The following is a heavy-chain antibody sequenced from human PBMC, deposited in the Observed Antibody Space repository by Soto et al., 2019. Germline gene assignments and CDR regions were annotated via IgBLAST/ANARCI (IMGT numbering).Heavy chain of an antibody. Sequence: ASVKVSCKASGYTFTSYGISWVRQAPGQGLEWMGWISAHNGNTNYAQKLQGRVTMTTDTSTSTAYMELRSLRSDDTAVYYCARDVAIYSGYDSPVIYWGQGTLVTVSS. CDR1: GYTFTSYG. CDR2: ISAHNGNT. J-gene: IGHJ4*02. V-gene: IGHV1-18*01. CDR3: ARDVAIYSGYDSPVIY. D-gene: IGHD5-12*01.